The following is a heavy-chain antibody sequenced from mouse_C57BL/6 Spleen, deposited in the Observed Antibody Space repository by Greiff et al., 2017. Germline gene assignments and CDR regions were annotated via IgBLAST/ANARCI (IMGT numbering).Heavy chain of an antibody. J-gene: IGHJ3*01. Sequence: QVQLQQPGTELVKPGASVKLSCKASGYNITSYWMHWVKQRPGQGLEWIGNINPSNGGTNYTEKFKSKATLTVDKASSTAHMQLSSLTSEDSAVYYCARGGGKLRLLFADWGEGTLVTVSA. V-gene: IGHV1-53*01. CDR3: ARGGGKLRLLFAD. CDR1: GYNITSYW. D-gene: IGHD3-2*02. CDR2: INPSNGGT.